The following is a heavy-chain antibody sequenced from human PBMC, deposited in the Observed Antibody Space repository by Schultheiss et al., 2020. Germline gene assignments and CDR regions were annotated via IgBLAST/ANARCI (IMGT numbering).Heavy chain of an antibody. CDR3: AYWSGYKGYDY. Sequence: SGPTLVKPTQTLTLTCTFSGFSLSTSGTRVSWIRQPPGKALEWLAHIDWDDDKFYSTSLKTRLTISKDTSKNQVVLTMTNMDPVDTATYYCAYWSGYKGYDYWGKGTLVTVAS. J-gene: IGHJ4*02. CDR2: IDWDDDK. CDR1: GFSLSTSGTR. D-gene: IGHD3-3*01. V-gene: IGHV2-70*04.